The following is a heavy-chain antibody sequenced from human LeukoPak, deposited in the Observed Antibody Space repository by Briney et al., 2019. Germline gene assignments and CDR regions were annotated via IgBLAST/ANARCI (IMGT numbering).Heavy chain of an antibody. CDR1: GGSISSGGYY. Sequence: SETLSLTCTVSGGSISSGGYYWSWIRQHPGKGLEWIGYIYYSGSTYYNPSLKSRVTISVDTSKNQFSLKPSSVTAADTAVYYCARASTGGSYYNIHFDYWGQGTLVTVSS. V-gene: IGHV4-31*03. J-gene: IGHJ4*02. CDR3: ARASTGGSYYNIHFDY. CDR2: IYYSGST. D-gene: IGHD3-10*01.